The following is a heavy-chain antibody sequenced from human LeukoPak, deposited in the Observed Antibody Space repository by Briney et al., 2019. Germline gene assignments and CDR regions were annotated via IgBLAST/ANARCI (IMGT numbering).Heavy chain of an antibody. CDR3: AKDWEMATILSGIDY. D-gene: IGHD5-24*01. Sequence: GGSLRLSCAASGFTFSSYGMHWVRQAPGKGLEWVAVISYDGSNKYYADSVKGRFTISRDNSKNTLYLQMSSLRAEDTAVYYCAKDWEMATILSGIDYWGQGTLVTVSS. CDR2: ISYDGSNK. V-gene: IGHV3-30*18. CDR1: GFTFSSYG. J-gene: IGHJ4*02.